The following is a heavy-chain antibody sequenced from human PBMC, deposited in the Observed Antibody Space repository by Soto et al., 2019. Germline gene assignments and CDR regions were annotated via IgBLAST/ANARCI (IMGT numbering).Heavy chain of an antibody. J-gene: IGHJ4*02. CDR3: ARGGWNYFPRY. V-gene: IGHV4-34*01. CDR2: INHSGST. Sequence: PSETLSLTCAVYGGSFSGYYWSWIRQPPGKGLEWIGEINHSGSTNYNPSLKSRVTISVDTSKNQFSLKLSSVTAADTAVYYCARGGWNYFPRYWGQGTLVTVSS. D-gene: IGHD1-7*01. CDR1: GGSFSGYY.